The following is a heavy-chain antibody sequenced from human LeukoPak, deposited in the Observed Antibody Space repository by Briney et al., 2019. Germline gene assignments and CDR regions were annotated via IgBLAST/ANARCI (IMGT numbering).Heavy chain of an antibody. D-gene: IGHD1-26*01. J-gene: IGHJ4*02. CDR2: IRDSGSST. CDR1: GFTFSSYA. Sequence: GGSLRLSCAASGFTFSSYAMSWVRQAPGKGLEWVSAIRDSGSSTHYADSVKGRFTTSRDNSKNALFLQMNSLRAEDTAIYYCAKYGPQDSGSSHFDYWGQGALVTVSS. V-gene: IGHV3-23*01. CDR3: AKYGPQDSGSSHFDY.